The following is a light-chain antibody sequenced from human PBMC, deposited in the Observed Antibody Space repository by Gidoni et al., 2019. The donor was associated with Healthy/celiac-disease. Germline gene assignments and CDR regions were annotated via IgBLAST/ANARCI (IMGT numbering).Light chain of an antibody. J-gene: IGLJ3*02. V-gene: IGLV3-27*01. CDR3: YSAADNNGV. CDR2: KDS. CDR1: VLAKKY. Sequence: SYELTQPSSVSVSPGQTARITCSGDVLAKKYARWFQQEPGQAPVLVIYKDSERPSGMPERFSGSSSGTTVTLTISGAQVEDGADYYCYSAADNNGVFGGGTKLTVL.